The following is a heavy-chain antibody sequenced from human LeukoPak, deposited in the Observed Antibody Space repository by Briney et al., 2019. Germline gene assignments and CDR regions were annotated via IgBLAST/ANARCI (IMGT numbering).Heavy chain of an antibody. D-gene: IGHD3-9*01. Sequence: GGSLRLSCAASGFTVSSNYMSWVRQAPGKGLEWVSVIYSGGSTYYADSVKGRFTISRDNSKNTLYLQMNSLRAEDTAVYYCAKGWRDDILTGYPEPDYWGQGTLVTVSS. CDR3: AKGWRDDILTGYPEPDY. V-gene: IGHV3-53*01. J-gene: IGHJ4*02. CDR2: IYSGGST. CDR1: GFTVSSNY.